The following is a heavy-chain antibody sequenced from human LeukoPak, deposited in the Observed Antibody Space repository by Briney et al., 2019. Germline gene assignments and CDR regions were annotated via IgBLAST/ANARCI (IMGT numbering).Heavy chain of an antibody. CDR1: GFTFSSYA. D-gene: IGHD3-22*01. V-gene: IGHV3-23*01. J-gene: IGHJ4*02. CDR2: ISGSGGST. Sequence: SGGSLRLSCAASGFTFSSYAMSWVRQAPGKGLEWVSAISGSGGSTYYADSVKGRFTISRDNSKNTLYLQMNSLRAEDTAVYYCSTTYYYDSSEGYWGQGTLVTVSS. CDR3: STTYYYDSSEGY.